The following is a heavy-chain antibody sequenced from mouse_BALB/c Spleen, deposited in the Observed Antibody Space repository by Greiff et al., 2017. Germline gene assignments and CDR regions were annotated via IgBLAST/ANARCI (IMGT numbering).Heavy chain of an antibody. D-gene: IGHD2-1*01. V-gene: IGHV1S135*01. CDR1: GYSFTSYY. Sequence: VQLKESGPELLKPGASVKISCKASGYSFTSYYMHWVKQSHGKSLEWIGYIDPFNGGTSYNQKFKGKATLTVDKSSSTAYMHLSSLTSEDSAVYYCARISYMVKRAWLAYGGQGTKVTVAA. CDR2: IDPFNGGT. J-gene: IGHJ3*01. CDR3: ARISYMVKRAWLAY.